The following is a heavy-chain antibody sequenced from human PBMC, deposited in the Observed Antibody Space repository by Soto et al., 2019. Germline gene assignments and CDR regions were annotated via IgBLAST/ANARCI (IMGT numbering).Heavy chain of an antibody. CDR2: IYYSGST. J-gene: IGHJ4*02. CDR3: SRHDYGGFLL. CDR1: GGSISRSSYS. D-gene: IGHD4-17*01. V-gene: IGHV4-39*01. Sequence: QLQLQESGPGLVKPSETLSLTCTVSGGSISRSSYSWGWIRQPPGKWLEWMGSIYYSGSTYYNPSLKSRVTISVDTSKNQFSLKLRSVTAADKAVYYCSRHDYGGFLLWGQGTLVTVAS.